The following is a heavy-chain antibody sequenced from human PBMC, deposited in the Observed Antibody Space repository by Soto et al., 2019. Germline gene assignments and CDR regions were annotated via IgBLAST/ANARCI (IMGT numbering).Heavy chain of an antibody. CDR2: IYPGDSDT. CDR1: VYSFTSHW. CDR3: ARHGVQDDYGNSNAYYYYGMDV. Sequence: GESLKISCKGSVYSFTSHWIGWVRQMPGKGLEWMGIIYPGDSDTRYSPSFQGQVTISADKSISTAYLQWSSLKASDTAMYYCARHGVQDDYGNSNAYYYYGMDVWGQGTTVTVSS. J-gene: IGHJ6*02. V-gene: IGHV5-51*01. D-gene: IGHD4-17*01.